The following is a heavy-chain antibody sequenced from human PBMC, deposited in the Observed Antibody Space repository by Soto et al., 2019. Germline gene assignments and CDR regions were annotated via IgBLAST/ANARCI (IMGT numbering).Heavy chain of an antibody. J-gene: IGHJ4*02. D-gene: IGHD3-22*01. V-gene: IGHV1-18*04. Sequence: QVQLVQSGAEVKKLGASVKVSCKASGYTFTIYGISWVRQAPGQGLEWMGWISGYNGNTDYAQKLQDRVTLTTDASTSSVYMELRSLRSDDTAVYYCARVDYYDSSGYYGYWGQGTLITVSS. CDR2: ISGYNGNT. CDR3: ARVDYYDSSGYYGY. CDR1: GYTFTIYG.